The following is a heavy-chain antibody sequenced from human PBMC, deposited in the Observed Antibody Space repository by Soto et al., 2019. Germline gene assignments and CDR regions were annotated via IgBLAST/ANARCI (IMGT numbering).Heavy chain of an antibody. D-gene: IGHD6-13*01. J-gene: IGHJ2*01. CDR2: IYSIGST. CDR1: GGSIISGGYY. Sequence: SETLSLTCSVSGGSIISGGYYWTWIRQHPGKGLEWIGYIYSIGSTFYNPSLKSRVSISVDKSKNQFSLKLTSATAADTAVYYCARRQHSGRTVHWYFDLWGRGTLVTVSS. CDR3: ARRQHSGRTVHWYFDL. V-gene: IGHV4-31*03.